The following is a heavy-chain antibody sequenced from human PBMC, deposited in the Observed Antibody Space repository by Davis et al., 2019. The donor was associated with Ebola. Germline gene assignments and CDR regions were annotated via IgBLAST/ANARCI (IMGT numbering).Heavy chain of an antibody. CDR1: GYTFTSYG. Sequence: AASVKVSCKASGYTFTSYGISWVRQAPGQGLEWMGWINAGNGNTKYSQKFQGRVTITRDTSASTAYMELSSLRSEDTAVYYCARDLWGLGASGGMDVWGQGTTVTVSS. CDR2: INAGNGNT. J-gene: IGHJ6*02. D-gene: IGHD3-10*01. CDR3: ARDLWGLGASGGMDV. V-gene: IGHV1-3*01.